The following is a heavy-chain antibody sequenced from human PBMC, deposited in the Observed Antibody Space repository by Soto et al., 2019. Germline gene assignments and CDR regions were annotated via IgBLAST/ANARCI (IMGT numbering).Heavy chain of an antibody. CDR2: ISGSGGST. D-gene: IGHD5-12*01. V-gene: IGHV3-23*01. CDR3: ARSSGYEPIDY. J-gene: IGHJ4*02. CDR1: GFTFSIYA. Sequence: PGGSMRLSCAASGFTFSIYAMSWVLQAPGKGLEWVSAISGSGGSTYYADSVKGRFTISRDNSKNTLYLQMNSLRAEDTAVYYCARSSGYEPIDYWGQGTLVTVSS.